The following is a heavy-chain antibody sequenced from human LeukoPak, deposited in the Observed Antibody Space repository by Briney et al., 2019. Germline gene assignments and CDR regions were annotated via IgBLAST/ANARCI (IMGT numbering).Heavy chain of an antibody. V-gene: IGHV5-51*01. CDR3: ARLRFLEWRAFDI. Sequence: GESLKISCKGSGYSFTSYWIGWVRQMPGKGLEWMGIIYPGDSDTRYSPSFQGQVTISADKSISTAYLQWSSMKASDIAMYYCARLRFLEWRAFDIWGQGTMVTVSS. CDR2: IYPGDSDT. CDR1: GYSFTSYW. J-gene: IGHJ3*02. D-gene: IGHD3-3*01.